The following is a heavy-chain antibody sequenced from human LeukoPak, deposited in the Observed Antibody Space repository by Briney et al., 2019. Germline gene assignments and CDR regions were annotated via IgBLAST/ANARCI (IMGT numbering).Heavy chain of an antibody. J-gene: IGHJ4*02. CDR1: GFTFSSYA. CDR3: AKARGYSYGPFDY. Sequence: GGSLRLSCAASGFTFSSYAMSWVRQAPGKGLEWVSAISGSGGSTYYADSVEGRFTVSRDNSKNTLYLQMNSLRAEDTAVYYCAKARGYSYGPFDYWGQGTLVTVSS. CDR2: ISGSGGST. D-gene: IGHD5-18*01. V-gene: IGHV3-23*01.